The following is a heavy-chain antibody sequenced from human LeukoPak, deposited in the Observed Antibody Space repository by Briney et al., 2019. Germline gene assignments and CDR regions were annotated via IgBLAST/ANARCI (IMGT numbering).Heavy chain of an antibody. CDR2: IDGDGSIT. D-gene: IGHD1-26*01. J-gene: IGHJ3*02. CDR1: GFTFSSYE. V-gene: IGHV3-74*01. Sequence: GGSLRLFCAASGFTFSSYEMNWVRQAPGKGLVWVSRIDGDGSITNYADSVKGRFTISGDNAKNTLYLQMNSIRVDDTAVYYCTRSGRGGAFDIWGQGTTVTVSS. CDR3: TRSGRGGAFDI.